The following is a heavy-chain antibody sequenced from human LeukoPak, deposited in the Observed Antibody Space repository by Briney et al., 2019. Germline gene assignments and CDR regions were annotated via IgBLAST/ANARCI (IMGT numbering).Heavy chain of an antibody. D-gene: IGHD5-12*01. J-gene: IGHJ6*03. CDR1: GGSISSYY. V-gene: IGHV4-59*01. CDR3: AIHSGYDLNYYYYYMDV. Sequence: SETLSLTCTVSGGSISSYYWSWIRQPPGKGLEWIGYIYYSGSTNYNPSLKSRVTISVDTSKNQFSLKLSSVTAADTAVYYCAIHSGYDLNYYYYYMDVWGKGTTVTVPS. CDR2: IYYSGST.